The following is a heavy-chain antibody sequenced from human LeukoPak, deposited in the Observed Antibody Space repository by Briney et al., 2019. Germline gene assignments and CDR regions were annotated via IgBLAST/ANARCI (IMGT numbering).Heavy chain of an antibody. CDR1: GYSISSGYY. D-gene: IGHD3-3*01. CDR2: IYHSGST. V-gene: IGHV4-38-2*01. CDR3: ASDYDFWRGYYGYFQH. Sequence: SEALSLACAVSGYSISSGYYWGWIRQPPGKGLEWIGSIYHSGSTYYNPSLKSRVTISVDTSKNQFSLKLSSVTAADTAVYYCASDYDFWRGYYGYFQHWGQGTLVTVSS. J-gene: IGHJ1*01.